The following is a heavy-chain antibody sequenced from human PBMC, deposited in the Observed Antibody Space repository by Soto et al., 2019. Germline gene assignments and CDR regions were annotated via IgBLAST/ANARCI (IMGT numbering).Heavy chain of an antibody. CDR1: GGSISSGGYY. V-gene: IGHV4-31*03. Sequence: PSETLSLTCTVSGGSISSGGYYWSWIRQHPGKGLEWIGYIYYSGSTYYNPSLKSRVTISVDTSKNQFSLKLSSVTAADTAGYYCARRNYYGSEFDPWGQGTLVTVSS. J-gene: IGHJ5*02. D-gene: IGHD3-10*01. CDR2: IYYSGST. CDR3: ARRNYYGSEFDP.